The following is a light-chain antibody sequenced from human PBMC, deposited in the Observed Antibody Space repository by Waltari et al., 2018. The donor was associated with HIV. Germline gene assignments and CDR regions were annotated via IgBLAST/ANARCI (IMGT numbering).Light chain of an antibody. Sequence: DIQVAQSPSSVTGSVGDIVTIPCRTSQIVGYSVAWYQQPQRKGPKLLISRGVKLDNGVSARLVASGSGTEFTLRIFFLKTEDSATYYGQQADSFPHTFGGGTKVE. J-gene: IGKJ4*01. V-gene: IGKV1-12*01. CDR2: RGV. CDR3: QQADSFPHT. CDR1: QIVGYS.